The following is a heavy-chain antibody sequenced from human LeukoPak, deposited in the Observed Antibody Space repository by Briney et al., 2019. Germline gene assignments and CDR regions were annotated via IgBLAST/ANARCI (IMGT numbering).Heavy chain of an antibody. J-gene: IGHJ6*03. CDR2: INPNSGGT. CDR3: ARDIGLGEFALYYYYMDV. V-gene: IGHV1-2*02. Sequence: ASVKVSCKASGYTFTGYYMHWVRQAPGQGLEWMGWINPNSGGTNYAQKFQGRVIMTRDTSISTAYMELSRLRSDDTAVYYCARDIGLGEFALYYYYMDVWGKGTTVTVSS. CDR1: GYTFTGYY. D-gene: IGHD3-16*01.